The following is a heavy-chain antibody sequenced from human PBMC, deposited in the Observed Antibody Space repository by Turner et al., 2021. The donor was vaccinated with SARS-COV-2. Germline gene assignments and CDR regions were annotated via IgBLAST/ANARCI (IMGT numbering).Heavy chain of an antibody. J-gene: IGHJ6*02. CDR1: GFTFSNAW. CDR3: TTAGGSVSYYNVRYYYYYGMDV. D-gene: IGHD3-10*01. V-gene: IGHV3-15*01. Sequence: GFTFSNAWMSWVRQAPGKGLEWVGRIKSKTDGGTTDYAAPVKGRLTISRDDSKNTLYLQMNSLKTEDTDVYYCTTAGGSVSYYNVRYYYYYGMDVWGQGTTVTVSS. CDR2: IKSKTDGGTT.